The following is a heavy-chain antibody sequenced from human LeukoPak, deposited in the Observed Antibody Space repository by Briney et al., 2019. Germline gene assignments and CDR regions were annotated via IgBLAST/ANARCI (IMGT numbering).Heavy chain of an antibody. D-gene: IGHD2-21*01. V-gene: IGHV4-30-4*01. CDR1: GGPIRNGDYY. Sequence: KASETLSLTCTVSGGPIRNGDYYWSWLRQSPGKGLEWIGYVYHSGSTDYNPSLKRRVTMSVDTSNNQFSLRLTSMTAADTAIYYCARDYWVAISGHYFDSWGQGTLVTVSS. CDR3: ARDYWVAISGHYFDS. J-gene: IGHJ4*02. CDR2: VYHSGST.